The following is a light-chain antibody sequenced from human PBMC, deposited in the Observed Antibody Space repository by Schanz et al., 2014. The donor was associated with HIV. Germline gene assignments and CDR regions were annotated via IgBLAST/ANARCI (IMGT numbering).Light chain of an antibody. CDR2: DVS. Sequence: QSVLTQPASVSGSPGQSITISCTGTSSDVGNYNYVSWYQQLPGKVPKLMIYDVSNRPSGVSNRFSGSKSGNTASLTVSGLQAEDEADYYCSSYAGSNSPHVVFGGGTKLTVL. V-gene: IGLV2-14*03. CDR1: SSDVGNYNY. J-gene: IGLJ2*01. CDR3: SSYAGSNSPHVV.